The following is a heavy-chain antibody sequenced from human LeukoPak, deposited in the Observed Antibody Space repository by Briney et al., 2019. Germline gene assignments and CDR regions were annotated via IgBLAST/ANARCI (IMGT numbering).Heavy chain of an antibody. V-gene: IGHV4-59*01. CDR3: ARGERWLQLQYYFDY. CDR1: GGSISSYY. J-gene: IGHJ4*02. CDR2: IYYSGST. Sequence: PSETLSLTCTVSGGSISSYYWSWIRQPPGKGLEWIGYIYYSGSTNYNPSLKSRVTISVDTSKNQFSLKLSSVTAADTAVYYCARGERWLQLQYYFDYWGQGTLVTVSS. D-gene: IGHD5-24*01.